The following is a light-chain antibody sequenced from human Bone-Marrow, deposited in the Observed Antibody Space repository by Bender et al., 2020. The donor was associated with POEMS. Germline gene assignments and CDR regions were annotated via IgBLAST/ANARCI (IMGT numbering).Light chain of an antibody. CDR1: KLGEEY. CDR2: QDT. J-gene: IGLJ2*01. V-gene: IGLV3-1*01. CDR3: QSWGSNTAV. Sequence: LTQPASVSGSPGQSITISCSGEKLGEEYACWYQQKPGQSPVVVIYQDTKRPSGIPERFSGSTSGNTASLTISGTQTMDEADYYCQSWGSNTAVFGGGTKLTVL.